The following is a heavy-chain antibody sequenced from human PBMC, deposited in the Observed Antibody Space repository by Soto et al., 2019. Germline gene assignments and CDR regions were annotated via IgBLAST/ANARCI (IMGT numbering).Heavy chain of an antibody. V-gene: IGHV5-51*01. CDR3: ARQGSSSSISWFDP. CDR1: GYSFTSYW. D-gene: IGHD6-6*01. Sequence: GESLKISCKASGYSFTSYWIGWVRRVPGKGLEWMGIIYPGDSDTRYSPSFQGQVTISADKSITTAYLQWSSLKASDTAMYYCARQGSSSSISWFDPWGQGTLVTVSS. J-gene: IGHJ5*02. CDR2: IYPGDSDT.